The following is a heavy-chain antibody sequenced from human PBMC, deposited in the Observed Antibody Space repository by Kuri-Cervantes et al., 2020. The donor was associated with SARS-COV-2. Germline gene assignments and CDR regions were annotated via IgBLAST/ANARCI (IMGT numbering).Heavy chain of an antibody. J-gene: IGHJ3*02. D-gene: IGHD3-22*01. CDR3: AKRKYYYDSSGYWGAFDI. V-gene: IGHV3-74*01. CDR2: INSDGSST. CDR1: GFTFSSFW. Sequence: GESLKISCAASGFTFSSFWMHWVRQAPGKGLVWVSRINSDGSSTSYADSVKGRFTISRDNSKNTLYLQMNSLRAEDTAVYYCAKRKYYYDSSGYWGAFDIWGQGTMVTVSS.